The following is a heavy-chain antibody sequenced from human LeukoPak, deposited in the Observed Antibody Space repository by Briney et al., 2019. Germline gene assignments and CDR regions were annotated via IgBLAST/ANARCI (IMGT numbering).Heavy chain of an antibody. V-gene: IGHV3-15*01. J-gene: IGHJ4*02. CDR2: IKSKTDGGTT. CDR1: GLTFSNAW. D-gene: IGHD3-10*01. Sequence: GSLRLSCAASGLTFSNAWMSWVRQAPGKGLEWVGRIKSKTDGGTTDYAAPVKGRFTISRDDSKNTLYLQMNSLKTEDTAVYYCTTGITMVRGVIHLIDYWGQGTLVTVSS. CDR3: TTGITMVRGVIHLIDY.